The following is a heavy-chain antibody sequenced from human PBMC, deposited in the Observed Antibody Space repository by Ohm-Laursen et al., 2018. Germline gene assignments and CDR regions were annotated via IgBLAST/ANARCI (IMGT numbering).Heavy chain of an antibody. CDR3: AGDRVGDVFNY. D-gene: IGHD3-10*01. J-gene: IGHJ4*02. Sequence: SLRLSCTASGFTVRSNYMYWVRQAPGKGLEWASVLYSGGSTYYADSVKGRFTISRDNSKNTLFLQMNSLRAEDTALYFCAGDRVGDVFNYWGQGTLVTVSS. CDR1: GFTVRSNY. V-gene: IGHV3-53*01. CDR2: LYSGGST.